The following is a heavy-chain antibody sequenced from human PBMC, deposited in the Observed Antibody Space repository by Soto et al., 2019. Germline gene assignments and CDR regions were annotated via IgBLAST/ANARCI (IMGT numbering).Heavy chain of an antibody. CDR1: EFTFSNYA. Sequence: EVQLLESGGGLVQPGGSLRLSCAASEFTFSNYAMNWVRQAPGKGLEWVSTISGSGDSTYYADSVKGRFTISRDNSKNTLYLQMDSLRAEDTAVYYCATSGDFGRYFYYMDVWGKGTTVTVSS. J-gene: IGHJ6*03. V-gene: IGHV3-23*01. CDR3: ATSGDFGRYFYYMDV. CDR2: ISGSGDST. D-gene: IGHD4-17*01.